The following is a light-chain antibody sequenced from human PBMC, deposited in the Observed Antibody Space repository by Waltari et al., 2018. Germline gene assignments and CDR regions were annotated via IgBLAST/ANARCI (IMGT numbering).Light chain of an antibody. J-gene: IGKJ1*01. CDR1: QGITTV. CDR2: AAS. Sequence: TQLPRPPPSVFPSVEAKVTTTCGAIQGITTVLAWYQQKPGEAPKLLIYAASTLQSGVHSRFSGSGTGTDFTLTISSLQAEDFATYYCQQSNSFPWTFGQGTKVEIK. CDR3: QQSNSFPWT. V-gene: IGKV1-12*01.